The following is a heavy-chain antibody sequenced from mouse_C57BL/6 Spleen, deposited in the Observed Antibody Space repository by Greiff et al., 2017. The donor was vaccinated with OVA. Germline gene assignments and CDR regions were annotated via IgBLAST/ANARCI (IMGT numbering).Heavy chain of an antibody. CDR1: GYSFTGYY. J-gene: IGHJ2*01. Sequence: EVMLVESGPELVKPGASVKISCKASGYSFTGYYMNWVKQSPEKSLEWIGEINPSTGGTTYNQKFKAKATLTVDKSSSTAYMQLKSLTSEDSAVYYCARTGNHYFDYWGQGTTLTVSS. CDR2: INPSTGGT. CDR3: ARTGNHYFDY. V-gene: IGHV1-42*01.